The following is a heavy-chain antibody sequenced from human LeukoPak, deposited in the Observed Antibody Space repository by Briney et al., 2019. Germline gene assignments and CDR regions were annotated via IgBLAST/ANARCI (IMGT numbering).Heavy chain of an antibody. CDR1: GYSISSGYY. CDR2: IYHSGST. D-gene: IGHD5-18*01. Sequence: SETLSLTCTVSGYSISSGYYWGWIRQPLGKGLEWIGSIYHSGSTYYNPSLKSRVTISVDTSKNQFSLKLSSVTAADTAVYYCAREEDSYGYFDFDYWGQGTLVTVSS. J-gene: IGHJ4*02. V-gene: IGHV4-38-2*02. CDR3: AREEDSYGYFDFDY.